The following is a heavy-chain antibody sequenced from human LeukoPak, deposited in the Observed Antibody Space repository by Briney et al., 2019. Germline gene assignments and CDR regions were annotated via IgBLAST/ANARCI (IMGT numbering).Heavy chain of an antibody. J-gene: IGHJ4*02. Sequence: PSETLSLTCAVYGGSFSGYYWSWIRQPPGKGLEWIGEINHSGSTNYNPSLKSRVTMSVDTSKNQFSLKLSSVTAADTAVYYCAGRNYYGSGSQDYWGQGTLVTVSS. CDR2: INHSGST. CDR1: GGSFSGYY. D-gene: IGHD3-10*01. CDR3: AGRNYYGSGSQDY. V-gene: IGHV4-34*01.